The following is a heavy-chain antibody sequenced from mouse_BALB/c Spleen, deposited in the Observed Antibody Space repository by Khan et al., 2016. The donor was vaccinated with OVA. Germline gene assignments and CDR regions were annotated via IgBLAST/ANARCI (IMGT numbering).Heavy chain of an antibody. CDR1: GFSLTAYG. D-gene: IGHD1-1*02. Sequence: QLQLTESGPGLVAPSQNLSITCTVPGFSLTAYGVSWIRQPPGTGLAWLRIIWGGGTTYHKSAHRTRRGISQCTSKVQVCLKINSRQTDDTAMYDCAKGLWAYYCALDYWGQGTSVTVSS. J-gene: IGHJ4*01. V-gene: IGHV2-6-5*01. CDR3: AKGLWAYYCALDY. CDR2: IWGGGTT.